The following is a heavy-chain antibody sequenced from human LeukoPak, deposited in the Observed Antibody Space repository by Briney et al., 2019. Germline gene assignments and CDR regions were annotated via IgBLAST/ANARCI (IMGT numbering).Heavy chain of an antibody. V-gene: IGHV3-7*03. CDR1: GFTFSSYW. Sequence: GGSLRLSCAVSGFTFSSYWMSWFRQAPGKGLEWVANIDQDGSQKFSVDSVKGRFTISRDNAKNSLSLQMNSLRVEDTAVYYCARDWFDGDYDRFDYWGQGTLVTVSS. CDR3: ARDWFDGDYDRFDY. CDR2: IDQDGSQK. D-gene: IGHD4-17*01. J-gene: IGHJ4*02.